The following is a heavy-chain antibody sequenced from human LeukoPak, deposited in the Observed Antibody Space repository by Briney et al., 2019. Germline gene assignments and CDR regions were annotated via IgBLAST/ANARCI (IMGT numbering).Heavy chain of an antibody. CDR1: GFTFSSYG. J-gene: IGHJ4*02. D-gene: IGHD4-23*01. V-gene: IGHV3-23*01. Sequence: GGSLRLSCAASGFTFSSYGMSWVRQARGKGLEWVSAISGSGGSTYYADSVKGRFTISRDNSKNSLYLQVNSLRTEDTALYYCAKEGVATVAFDSWGQGTLVTVSS. CDR3: AKEGVATVAFDS. CDR2: ISGSGGST.